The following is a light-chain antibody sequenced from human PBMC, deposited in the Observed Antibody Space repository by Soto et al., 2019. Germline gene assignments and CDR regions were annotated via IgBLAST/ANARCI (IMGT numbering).Light chain of an antibody. CDR1: QSVSSY. Sequence: EIVLTQSPATLSLSPGERATLSCRASQSVSSYLAWYQQKPGQAPRLLMCDASNRPTDIPARFSGSRSGKDFTLTISSLEHAECAVYYCQQRSNWPPITFGQGTRLEIK. V-gene: IGKV3-11*01. CDR2: DAS. J-gene: IGKJ5*01. CDR3: QQRSNWPPIT.